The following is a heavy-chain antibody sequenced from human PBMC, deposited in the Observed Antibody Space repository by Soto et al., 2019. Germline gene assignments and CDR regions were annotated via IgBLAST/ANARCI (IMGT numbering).Heavy chain of an antibody. J-gene: IGHJ6*02. Sequence: EVQLVQSGAEVKKPGESLKISCKGSGYTFANYWIAWVRQMPGRGLEWMGIIYPGDSEARSSPSFQGRVTISVDKSFSTAYLQWSSLKASDTAMYYCARGGVNKDYYGMDVWGHGTTVTVSS. V-gene: IGHV5-51*01. CDR2: IYPGDSEA. CDR3: ARGGVNKDYYGMDV. CDR1: GYTFANYW. D-gene: IGHD2-8*02.